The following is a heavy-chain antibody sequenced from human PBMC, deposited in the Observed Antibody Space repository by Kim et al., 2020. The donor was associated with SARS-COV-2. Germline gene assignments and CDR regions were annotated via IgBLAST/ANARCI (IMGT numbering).Heavy chain of an antibody. CDR3: AKRYCDPDCYSFFDY. J-gene: IGHJ4*02. CDR2: ISGTGGIT. CDR1: GFIFTNYA. D-gene: IGHD2-21*02. Sequence: GGSLRLSCAASGFIFTNYAMSWVRQAPGKGLEWVSEISGTGGITFYADSVKGRFSISRDSSKNTLYLQMNSLRAEDTAVYFCAKRYCDPDCYSFFDYWGQGTLVTVSS. V-gene: IGHV3-23*01.